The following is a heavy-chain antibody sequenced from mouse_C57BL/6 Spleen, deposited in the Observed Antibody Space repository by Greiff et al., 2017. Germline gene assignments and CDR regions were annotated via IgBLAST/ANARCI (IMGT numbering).Heavy chain of an antibody. CDR3: ARSSYDYDEYYAMDY. CDR1: GYTFTDHT. V-gene: IGHV1-78*01. CDR2: IYPRDGST. D-gene: IGHD2-4*01. Sequence: VQLQQSDAELVKPGASVKISCKVSGYTFTDHTIHWMKQRPEQGLEWIGYIYPRDGSTKYNEKFKGKATSTADKSSSTAYMQLNSLTSEDSAVYFCARSSYDYDEYYAMDYWGQGTSVTVSS. J-gene: IGHJ4*01.